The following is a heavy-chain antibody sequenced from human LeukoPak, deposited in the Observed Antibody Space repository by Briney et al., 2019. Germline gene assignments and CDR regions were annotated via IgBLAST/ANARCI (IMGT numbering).Heavy chain of an antibody. Sequence: GASLRLSPKASGYTVTGSFMHWVRQAPGQGLEWMRWINPNSGSTNYAQKFQCRVTMTRDRSISTACMDLSRLRSDDTAVYYCARVGDCSGGSCYTLPPTFFDYWGQGTLVTASS. D-gene: IGHD2-15*01. CDR3: ARVGDCSGGSCYTLPPTFFDY. CDR2: INPNSGST. V-gene: IGHV1-2*02. J-gene: IGHJ4*02. CDR1: GYTVTGSF.